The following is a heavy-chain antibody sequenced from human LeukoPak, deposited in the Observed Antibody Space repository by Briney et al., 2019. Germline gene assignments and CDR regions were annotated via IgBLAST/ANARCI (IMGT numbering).Heavy chain of an antibody. CDR3: ARAEVSSGGYYGF. J-gene: IGHJ4*02. CDR1: GFTFSNYW. D-gene: IGHD1-26*01. CDR2: VNSDGSIT. Sequence: GGSLRLSCAASGFTFSNYWMHCVRQAPGKGLVWVSRVNSDGSITDYADSVKGRFTISRDNAKNTLYLQMHSLRAEDTALYYCARAEVSSGGYYGFWGQGTLVTVSS. V-gene: IGHV3-74*01.